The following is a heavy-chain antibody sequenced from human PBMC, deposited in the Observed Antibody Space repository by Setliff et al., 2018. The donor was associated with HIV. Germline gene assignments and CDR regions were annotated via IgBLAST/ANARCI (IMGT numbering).Heavy chain of an antibody. V-gene: IGHV4-61*08. CDR3: ARGDILTGYYLGTPFDY. J-gene: IGHJ4*02. CDR2: IHFIGNT. CDR1: GGSVNIGAYY. D-gene: IGHD3-9*01. Sequence: PSETLSLTCIVSGGSVNIGAYYWSWIRQPPGKGLEWIGSIHFIGNTNYNPSLKSRVTISVDTSKNQFSLKLSSVTAADTAVYYCARGDILTGYYLGTPFDYWGQGTLVTVSS.